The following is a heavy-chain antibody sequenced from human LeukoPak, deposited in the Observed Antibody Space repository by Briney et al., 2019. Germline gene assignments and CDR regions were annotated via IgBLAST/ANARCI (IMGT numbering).Heavy chain of an antibody. D-gene: IGHD3-22*01. CDR3: ARAQRYYDSSGYYSHYYYYIDV. CDR1: GFTFSSYA. V-gene: IGHV3-23*01. Sequence: PGGSLRLSCAASGFTFSSYAMSWVRQAPGKGLEWVSAISGSGGSTYYADSVKGRFTISRDNAKNSLYLQMNSLRAEDTAVYYCARAQRYYDSSGYYSHYYYYIDVWGKGTTVTVSS. CDR2: ISGSGGST. J-gene: IGHJ6*03.